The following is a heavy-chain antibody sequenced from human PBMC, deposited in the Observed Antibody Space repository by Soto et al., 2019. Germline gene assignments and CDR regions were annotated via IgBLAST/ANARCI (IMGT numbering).Heavy chain of an antibody. V-gene: IGHV1-2*04. D-gene: IGHD2-15*01. CDR3: ARVNNGCYRSCYFDH. CDR2: INPNSGGT. Sequence: ASVKVSCKASGYTFTGYYMHWVRQAPGQGLEWMGWINPNSGGTNYAQKFQGWVTMTRDTSISTAYMELSRLRSDDTAVYYCARVNNGCYRSCYFDHWGQGTLVTVSS. J-gene: IGHJ4*02. CDR1: GYTFTGYY.